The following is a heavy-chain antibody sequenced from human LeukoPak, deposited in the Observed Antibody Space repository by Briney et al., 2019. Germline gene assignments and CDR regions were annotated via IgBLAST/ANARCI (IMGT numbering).Heavy chain of an antibody. Sequence: SETLSLTCTVSGDSISNYYWSWIRQPPGKGLEWIGYIYYSGSTNYKPSLKSRVTISVDTSKNQFSLKLSSVTAADTAVYYCARGRGYGFDGSGNYRNFFEPWGQGTLVTVSS. V-gene: IGHV4-59*01. J-gene: IGHJ5*02. D-gene: IGHD3-10*01. CDR3: ARGRGYGFDGSGNYRNFFEP. CDR1: GDSISNYY. CDR2: IYYSGST.